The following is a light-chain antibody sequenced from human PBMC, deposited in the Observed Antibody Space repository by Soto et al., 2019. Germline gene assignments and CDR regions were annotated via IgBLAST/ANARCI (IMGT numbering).Light chain of an antibody. CDR2: DVS. CDR3: CSYAGSYTVV. Sequence: QSALTQPRSVSGSPGQSVTISCTGTSSDVGGYNYVSWYQQHPGKAPKLMIYDVSKRPSGVPDRFSGYKSGNTASLTISGLQAEDEADYYCCSYAGSYTVVFGGGTQLNVL. CDR1: SSDVGGYNY. J-gene: IGLJ2*01. V-gene: IGLV2-11*01.